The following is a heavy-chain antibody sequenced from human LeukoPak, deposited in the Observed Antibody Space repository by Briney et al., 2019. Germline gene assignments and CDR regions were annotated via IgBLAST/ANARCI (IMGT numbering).Heavy chain of an antibody. D-gene: IGHD3-3*01. CDR2: IGYDGSNK. V-gene: IGHV3-30*02. Sequence: GGSLRLSCAASGFTFTNYGMHWVRQAPGKGLEWVAFIGYDGSNKYYADSVKGRFTISRDNSKNTLFLQMNSLRAEDTAVYNCAKDAMRGDVWNGYYTYYYYMDVWGKGTTVTVSS. J-gene: IGHJ6*03. CDR1: GFTFTNYG. CDR3: AKDAMRGDVWNGYYTYYYYMDV.